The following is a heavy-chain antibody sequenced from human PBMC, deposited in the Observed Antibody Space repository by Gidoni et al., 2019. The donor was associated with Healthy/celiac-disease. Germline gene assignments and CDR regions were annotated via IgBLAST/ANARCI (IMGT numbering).Heavy chain of an antibody. Sequence: EVQLVESGGGLVKPGGSLRLSCAASGFIFRDYSMNWVRQAPGKGLEWVSSISSISSFIYYADSVKGRFTISRDNAKNSLYLHMNSLRAEDTAVYYCARVWLGDCTSTSCPSAWGQGTLVTVSS. J-gene: IGHJ5*02. CDR2: ISSISSFI. CDR1: GFIFRDYS. D-gene: IGHD2-2*01. CDR3: ARVWLGDCTSTSCPSA. V-gene: IGHV3-21*01.